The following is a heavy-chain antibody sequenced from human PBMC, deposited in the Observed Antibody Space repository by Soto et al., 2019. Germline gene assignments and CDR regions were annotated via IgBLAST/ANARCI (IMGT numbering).Heavy chain of an antibody. J-gene: IGHJ6*02. CDR3: ARDAGRPNYDILTGRYYYYYYGMDV. D-gene: IGHD3-9*01. CDR2: ISYDGSNK. V-gene: IGHV3-30-3*01. Sequence: GGSLRLSCAASGFTISSYAMHWVRQAPGKGLEWVAVISYDGSNKYYADSVKGRFTISRDNSKNTLYLQMNSLRAEDTAVYYCARDAGRPNYDILTGRYYYYYYGMDVWGQGTTVTVSS. CDR1: GFTISSYA.